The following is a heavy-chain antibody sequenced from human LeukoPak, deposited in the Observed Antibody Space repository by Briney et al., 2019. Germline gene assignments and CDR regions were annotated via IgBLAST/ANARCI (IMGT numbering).Heavy chain of an antibody. CDR1: GFTFSSYG. CDR3: ARVIVPGIVVVPAAMGENGMDV. D-gene: IGHD2-2*01. Sequence: GGSLRLSCAASGFTFSSYGMHWVRQAPGKGLEWVAVISYDGSNKYYADSVKGRFTISRDNSKNTLYLQMNSLRSEDTAVYYCARVIVPGIVVVPAAMGENGMDVWGQGTTVTVSS. CDR2: ISYDGSNK. J-gene: IGHJ6*02. V-gene: IGHV3-30*03.